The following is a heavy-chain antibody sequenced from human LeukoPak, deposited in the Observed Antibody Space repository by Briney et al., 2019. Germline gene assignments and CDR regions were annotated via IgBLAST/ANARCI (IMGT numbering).Heavy chain of an antibody. CDR2: ISYDGSNK. Sequence: GGSLRLSCAASGFTFSSYAMHWVRQAPGKGLEWVAVISYDGSNKYYADSVKGRFTISRDNSRNTLYLQMNSLRAEDTAVYYCAKDGGSRFFDYWGQGTLVTVSS. V-gene: IGHV3-30-3*01. CDR1: GFTFSSYA. D-gene: IGHD4-23*01. J-gene: IGHJ4*02. CDR3: AKDGGSRFFDY.